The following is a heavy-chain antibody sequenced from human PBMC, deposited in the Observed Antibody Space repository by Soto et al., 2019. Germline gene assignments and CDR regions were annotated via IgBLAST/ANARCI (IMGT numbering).Heavy chain of an antibody. CDR1: GFPFSRYE. CDR2: ISSSGGAM. CDR3: ARDLYDSSGYCPFDY. J-gene: IGHJ4*02. V-gene: IGHV3-48*03. Sequence: EVQLVESGGGLVRPGGSLRLSCAASGFPFSRYEMHWVRQAPGKGLEWVSYISSSGGAMYYADSVKGRFAISRDNAKNSLSLQMYSLSAEDTAVYYCARDLYDSSGYCPFDYWGQGTLVTVSS. D-gene: IGHD3-22*01.